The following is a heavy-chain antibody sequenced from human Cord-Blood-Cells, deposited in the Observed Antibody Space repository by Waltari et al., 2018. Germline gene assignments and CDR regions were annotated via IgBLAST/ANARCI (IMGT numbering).Heavy chain of an antibody. CDR2: IYYSGRT. CDR3: ATYCSSTSCPS. D-gene: IGHD2-2*01. Sequence: QLQLQESGPGLVKPSETLSLTCPVSGGSISSSSYYWGWIRQPPGKGLEWIGSIYYSGRTYYNPSLKSRVTISVDTSKNQFSLKLSSVTAADTAVYYCATYCSSTSCPSWGQGTLVTVSS. V-gene: IGHV4-39*01. J-gene: IGHJ1*01. CDR1: GGSISSSSYY.